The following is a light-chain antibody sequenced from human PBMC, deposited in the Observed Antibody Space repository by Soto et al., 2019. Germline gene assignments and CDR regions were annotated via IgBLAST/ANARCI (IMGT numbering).Light chain of an antibody. Sequence: EVVLTQSPATLSLSPGERATLSCRASQSVSSYLAWYQQKPGQAPRLLNYDASNRASGIPPRFSGSGSGTEFTLTISSLQSEDFAVYYCQQYNSWPPLTFGGGTKVDIK. CDR2: DAS. CDR1: QSVSSY. J-gene: IGKJ4*01. V-gene: IGKV3-15*01. CDR3: QQYNSWPPLT.